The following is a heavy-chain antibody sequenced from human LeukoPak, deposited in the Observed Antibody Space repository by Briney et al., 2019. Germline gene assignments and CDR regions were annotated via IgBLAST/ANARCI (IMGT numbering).Heavy chain of an antibody. J-gene: IGHJ4*02. D-gene: IGHD3-22*01. CDR1: GGSISSSSYY. CDR2: IYRSGST. Sequence: SETLSLTCTVSGGSISSSSYYWSWIRQPPGKGLEWIGYIYRSGSTYYNPSLKSRVTISVDRSKNQFSLKLSSVTAADTAVYYCARQGIDDSSGYYYPVDYWGQGTLVTVSS. CDR3: ARQGIDDSSGYYYPVDY. V-gene: IGHV4-30-2*01.